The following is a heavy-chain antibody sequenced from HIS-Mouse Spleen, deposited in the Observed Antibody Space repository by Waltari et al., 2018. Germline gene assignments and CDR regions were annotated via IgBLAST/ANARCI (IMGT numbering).Heavy chain of an antibody. CDR2: INHSGST. CDR3: ARVGLGSYYYGMDV. CDR1: GGSFSGYY. D-gene: IGHD7-27*01. J-gene: IGHJ6*02. V-gene: IGHV4-34*01. Sequence: QVQLQQWGAGLLKPSETLSLTCAVYGGSFSGYYWSWIRQPPGKGLEWIGEINHSGSTNYNPALKSRVTISVDTSKNQFSLKLSSVTAADTAVYYCARVGLGSYYYGMDVWGQGTTVTVSS.